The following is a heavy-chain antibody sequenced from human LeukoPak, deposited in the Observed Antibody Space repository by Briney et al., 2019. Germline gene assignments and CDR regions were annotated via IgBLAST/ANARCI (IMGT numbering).Heavy chain of an antibody. CDR3: ARGEAVGPLLQH. J-gene: IGHJ1*01. CDR1: GYTFTSYY. Sequence: GASVKVSCKASGYTFTSYYMHWVRQAPGQGHEYMGIINPSGGSTAYAQKFQGKLTMTRDTSTSTVYMELSSLRSEDTAVYYCARGEAVGPLLQHWGQGTQVTVSS. CDR2: INPSGGST. V-gene: IGHV1-46*01. D-gene: IGHD6-13*01.